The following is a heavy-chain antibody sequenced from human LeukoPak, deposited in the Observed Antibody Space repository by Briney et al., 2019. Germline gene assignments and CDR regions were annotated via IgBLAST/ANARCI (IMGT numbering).Heavy chain of an antibody. Sequence: GGSLRLSCSASGFKFFTSNMNWVRQAPGKGLEGVSSISSTSKYIYYADSVTGRFTISRDNAKNSLYLQMNSLRAEATAVYYCASVDDYKKFDYWGQGTLVAVSS. J-gene: IGHJ4*02. CDR3: ASVDDYKKFDY. V-gene: IGHV3-21*01. CDR2: ISSTSKYI. CDR1: GFKFFTSN. D-gene: IGHD4-4*01.